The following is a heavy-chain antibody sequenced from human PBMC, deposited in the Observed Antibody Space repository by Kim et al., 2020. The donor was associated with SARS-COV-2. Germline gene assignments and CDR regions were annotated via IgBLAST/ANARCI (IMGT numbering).Heavy chain of an antibody. CDR3: AKDLILRGSYYGFDY. J-gene: IGHJ4*02. Sequence: DSGKGRCTISRENSKNTLYLQMNSLRAEDTAVYYCAKDLILRGSYYGFDYWGQGTLVTVSS. D-gene: IGHD1-26*01. V-gene: IGHV3-23*01.